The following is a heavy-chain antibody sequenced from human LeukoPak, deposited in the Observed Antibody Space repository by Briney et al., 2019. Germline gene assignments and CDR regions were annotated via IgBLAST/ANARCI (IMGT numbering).Heavy chain of an antibody. CDR2: IYYSGST. V-gene: IGHV4-39*01. D-gene: IGHD2-2*01. CDR1: GGSISSSSYY. J-gene: IGHJ3*02. CDR3: ARHEGVPPRAAFDI. Sequence: SETLSLTCTVSGGSISSSSYYWGWIRQPPGKGLEWIGSIYYSGSTYYNPSLKSRVTISVDTSKNQFSLKLSSVAAADTAVYYCARHEGVPPRAAFDIWGQGTMVTVSS.